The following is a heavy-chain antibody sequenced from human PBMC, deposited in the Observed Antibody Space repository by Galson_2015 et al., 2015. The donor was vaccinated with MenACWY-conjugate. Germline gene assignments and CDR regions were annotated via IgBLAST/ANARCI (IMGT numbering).Heavy chain of an antibody. CDR3: AKVEGTMIVVVITSAFDI. CDR1: GFTFSSYA. Sequence: SLRLSCAASGFTFSSYAMSWVRQAPGKGLEWVSAISGSGGSTYYADSVKGRFTISRDNSKNTLYLQMNSLRAEDTAVYYCAKVEGTMIVVVITSAFDIWGQGTMVTVSS. V-gene: IGHV3-23*01. J-gene: IGHJ3*02. CDR2: ISGSGGST. D-gene: IGHD3-22*01.